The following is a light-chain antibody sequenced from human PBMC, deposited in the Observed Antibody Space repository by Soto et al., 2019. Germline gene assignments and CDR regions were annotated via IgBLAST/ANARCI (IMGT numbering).Light chain of an antibody. Sequence: QSALTQPASVSGSAGQSGTISCTGTSSDIGAYKYVSWYQHHPGKSPRLLIYEVSNRPSGVSNRFSASKSGNTASLTISGLQAEDEADYYCCSYRSSSTLVFGGGTKVTVL. CDR2: EVS. V-gene: IGLV2-14*01. CDR1: SSDIGAYKY. CDR3: CSYRSSSTLV. J-gene: IGLJ2*01.